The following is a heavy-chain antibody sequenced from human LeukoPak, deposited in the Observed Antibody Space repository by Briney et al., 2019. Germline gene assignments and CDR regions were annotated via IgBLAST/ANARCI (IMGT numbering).Heavy chain of an antibody. CDR1: GFTFSDYE. CDR2: ISIGGSTI. V-gene: IGHV3-48*03. J-gene: IGHJ4*02. Sequence: GGSLRLSCAASGFTFSDYEMNWVRQAPGKGLEWDSYISIGGSTIYYADSVKGRFTISRDNAKNSLYLQMNSLRAEDTAVYYCASTVANDYWGQGTLVTVSS. CDR3: ASTVANDY. D-gene: IGHD4-23*01.